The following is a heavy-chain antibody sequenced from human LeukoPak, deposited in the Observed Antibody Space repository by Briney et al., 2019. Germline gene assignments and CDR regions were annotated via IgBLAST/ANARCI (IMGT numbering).Heavy chain of an antibody. CDR1: GFTFTSSA. D-gene: IGHD2-15*01. Sequence: ASVKVSCKASGFTFTSSAVQWVRQARGRRLEWIGWIVVGSGNTNYAQKFQERVTITRDMSTSTAYMELSSLRSEDTAVYYCAAPTTPQPDYYGMDVWGQGTTVTVSS. J-gene: IGHJ6*02. CDR2: IVVGSGNT. CDR3: AAPTTPQPDYYGMDV. V-gene: IGHV1-58*01.